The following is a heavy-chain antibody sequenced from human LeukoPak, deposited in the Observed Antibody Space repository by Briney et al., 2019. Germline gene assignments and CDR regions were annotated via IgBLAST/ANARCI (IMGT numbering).Heavy chain of an antibody. J-gene: IGHJ3*01. CDR1: GGSISDYY. V-gene: IGHV4-59*08. D-gene: IGHD3-22*01. Sequence: SETLSLTCTVSGGSISDYYWNWIRQPPGKGLEWIGYIYYSGSTNYNPSLRGRVTISVDTSKNQFSLKLSSVTAADTAVYYCAHSSSGRMYAFDVWGQGTMVTVSS. CDR3: AHSSSGRMYAFDV. CDR2: IYYSGST.